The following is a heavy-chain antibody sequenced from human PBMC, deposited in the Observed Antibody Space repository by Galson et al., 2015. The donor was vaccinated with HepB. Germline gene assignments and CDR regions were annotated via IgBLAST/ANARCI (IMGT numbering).Heavy chain of an antibody. D-gene: IGHD5-12*01. CDR1: GFTFSSYG. CDR2: ISYDGSNK. Sequence: SLRLSCAASGFTFSSYGMHWVRQAPGKGLEWVAVISYDGSNKYYADSVKGRFTISRDNPKNTLYLQMHSLRAEDTALYYCARQRDSGYDLGPLDYWGRGTLVTVSS. V-gene: IGHV3-30*03. CDR3: ARQRDSGYDLGPLDY. J-gene: IGHJ4*02.